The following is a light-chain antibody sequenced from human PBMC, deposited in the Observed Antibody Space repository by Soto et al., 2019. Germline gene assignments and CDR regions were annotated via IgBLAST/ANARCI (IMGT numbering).Light chain of an antibody. J-gene: IGLJ3*02. CDR2: SNN. CDR1: NSNIGSYS. CDR3: AAWDDSLSAWV. V-gene: IGLV1-47*02. Sequence: QSVLTQPPSASGTPGQRVTISCSGRNSNIGSYSVYWYQHLPGTAPKLLIYSNNQRPSGVPDRFSGSKSVTSASLAISGLRSEDEADYYCAAWDDSLSAWVFGGGTQLTVL.